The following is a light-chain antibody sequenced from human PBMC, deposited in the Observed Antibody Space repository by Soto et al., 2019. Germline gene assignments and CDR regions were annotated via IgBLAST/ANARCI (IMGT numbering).Light chain of an antibody. CDR1: QNIRSR. CDR3: QQYNSYSRA. CDR2: ASS. J-gene: IGKJ1*01. V-gene: IGKV1-5*01. Sequence: DFQMTQSPSTLSASVGDRVTITCRASQNIRSRLAWFQQKPGKAPKLLIYASSSLQSGVPSRFSGSGSGTDFTLTISSLQPDDFATYYCQQYNSYSRAFGQGTKVDIK.